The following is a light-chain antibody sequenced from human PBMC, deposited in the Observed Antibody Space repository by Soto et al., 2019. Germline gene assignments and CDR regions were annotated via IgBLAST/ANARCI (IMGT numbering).Light chain of an antibody. CDR2: GAS. CDR1: QSVSSN. Sequence: EIVMTQSPATLSLSPGERATLSCRASQSVSSNVAWYQQIPGQTPRLLIYGASTRATGIPVRFSGSGSGTEFTLTISSLQSEDSAVYYCHQYDDGPYTFGQGTKVDIK. V-gene: IGKV3-15*01. CDR3: HQYDDGPYT. J-gene: IGKJ2*01.